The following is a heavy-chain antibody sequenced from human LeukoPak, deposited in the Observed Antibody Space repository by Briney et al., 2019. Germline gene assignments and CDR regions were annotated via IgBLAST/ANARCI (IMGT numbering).Heavy chain of an antibody. J-gene: IGHJ4*02. D-gene: IGHD4-11*01. CDR3: ARGTPTTRDFDS. Sequence: GGSLRLSCAASGFTFSTYSMNWVRQAPGKGLEWVSSISSGSSYIYYADSLKGRFTISRDNAKNSLYLQMNSLRAEDTAVYYCARGTPTTRDFDSWGQGTLVTVSS. CDR2: ISSGSSYI. V-gene: IGHV3-21*06. CDR1: GFTFSTYS.